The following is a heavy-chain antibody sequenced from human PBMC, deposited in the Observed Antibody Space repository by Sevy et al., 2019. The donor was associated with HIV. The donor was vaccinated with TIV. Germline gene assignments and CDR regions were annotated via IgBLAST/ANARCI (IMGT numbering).Heavy chain of an antibody. D-gene: IGHD3-22*01. CDR3: ARRDYYYDSSGFQH. CDR1: GFTFSSYA. V-gene: IGHV3-30-3*01. CDR2: ISYDGSNK. Sequence: GGSLRLSCAASGFTFSSYAMHWVRQAPGKGLEWVAIISYDGSNKFYEDSVKGRFTISRDNSKNTLYLQMNSLRTEDTAVYYCARRDYYYDSSGFQHWGQGTLVTVSS. J-gene: IGHJ1*01.